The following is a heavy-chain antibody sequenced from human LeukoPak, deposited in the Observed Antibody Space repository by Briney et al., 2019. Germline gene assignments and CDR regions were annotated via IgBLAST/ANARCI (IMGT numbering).Heavy chain of an antibody. V-gene: IGHV3-66*01. D-gene: IGHD3-10*01. CDR3: ARGSITMVRGVIIDYYMDV. J-gene: IGHJ6*03. CDR2: IYSGGST. Sequence: GGSLRLSCAASGFTVSSNYMSWVHQAPGKGLEWVSVIYSGGSTYYADSVKGRFTISRDNSKNTLYLQMNSLRAEDTAVYYCARGSITMVRGVIIDYYMDVWGKGTTVTISS. CDR1: GFTVSSNY.